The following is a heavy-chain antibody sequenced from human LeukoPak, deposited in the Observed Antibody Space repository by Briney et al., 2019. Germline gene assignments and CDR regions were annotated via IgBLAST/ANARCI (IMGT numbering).Heavy chain of an antibody. CDR3: ATHVDDILTGYRDY. CDR1: GGSISSTNYY. CDR2: MYYNGST. V-gene: IGHV4-39*07. J-gene: IGHJ4*02. D-gene: IGHD3-9*01. Sequence: SETLSLTCTVSGGSISSTNYYWGWIRQPPGKGLEWIGSMYYNGSTYYNPSLKSRVTTSVDTSKKQLSLKVTSVTAADTAVYYCATHVDDILTGYRDYWGQGTLVTVSS.